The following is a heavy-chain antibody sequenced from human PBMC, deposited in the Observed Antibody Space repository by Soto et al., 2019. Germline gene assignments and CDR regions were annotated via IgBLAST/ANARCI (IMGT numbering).Heavy chain of an antibody. CDR2: ISSDNTYI. J-gene: IGHJ4*02. Sequence: VGSLRLSCAASGFTFSSYSMNWVRQAPGKGLEWVSSISSDNTYIYYVDSVRGRFTISRDNAKNSLYLQMNSLRAEDTAVYYCATTTGDYWGQGTLVTVSS. V-gene: IGHV3-21*01. CDR3: ATTTGDY. D-gene: IGHD5-12*01. CDR1: GFTFSSYS.